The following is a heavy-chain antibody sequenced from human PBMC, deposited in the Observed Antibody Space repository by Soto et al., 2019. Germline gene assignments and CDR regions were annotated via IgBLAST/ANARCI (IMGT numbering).Heavy chain of an antibody. CDR1: GFTFSSYA. D-gene: IGHD2-2*01. J-gene: IGHJ6*02. V-gene: IGHV3-23*01. CDR2: ISGSGGST. Sequence: GGSLRLSCAASGFTFSSYAMSWVRQAPGKGLEWVSAISGSGGSTYYADSVKGRFTISRDNSKNTLYLQMNSLRAEDTAVYYCAKDVAGLVVPTNYYGMDVWGQGTTVTVSS. CDR3: AKDVAGLVVPTNYYGMDV.